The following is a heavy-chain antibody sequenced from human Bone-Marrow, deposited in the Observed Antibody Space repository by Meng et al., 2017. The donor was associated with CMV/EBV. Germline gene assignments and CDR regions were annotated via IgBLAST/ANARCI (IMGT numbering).Heavy chain of an antibody. CDR3: ARNGGDDAFDI. V-gene: IGHV4-59*01. Sequence: GSLRLSCAVYGGSFSSYYWGWIRQPPGKGLEWIGSIYYSGSTNYNPSLKSRVTISVDTSKNQFSLKLSSVTAADTAVYYCARNGGDDAFDIWGQGTMVTVSS. D-gene: IGHD2-21*01. CDR1: GGSFSSYY. J-gene: IGHJ3*02. CDR2: IYYSGST.